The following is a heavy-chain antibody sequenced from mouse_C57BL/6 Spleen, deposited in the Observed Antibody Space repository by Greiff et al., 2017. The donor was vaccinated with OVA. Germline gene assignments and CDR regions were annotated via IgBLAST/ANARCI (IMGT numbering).Heavy chain of an antibody. V-gene: IGHV1-74*01. D-gene: IGHD2-2*01. CDR1: GYTFTSYW. J-gene: IGHJ3*01. CDR2: IHPSDSDT. CDR3: ASPYGYDEVWFAY. Sequence: VQLQQPGAELVKPGASVKVSCKASGYTFTSYWMHWVKQRPGQGLEWIGRIHPSDSDTNYNQKFKGKATLTVDKSSSTAYMQLSSLTSEDSAVYYCASPYGYDEVWFAYWGQGTLVTVSA.